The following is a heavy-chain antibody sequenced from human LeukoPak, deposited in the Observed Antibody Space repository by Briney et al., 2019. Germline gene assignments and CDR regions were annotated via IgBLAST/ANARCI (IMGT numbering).Heavy chain of an antibody. CDR3: AKDRPTEYCSSTSCSDDAFDI. J-gene: IGHJ3*02. CDR2: ISGSGGST. Sequence: PGGSLRLSCAASGSTFSSYAMSWVRQAPGKGLEWVSAISGSGGSTYYADSVKGRFTISRDNSKNTLYLQMNSLRAEDTAVYYCAKDRPTEYCSSTSCSDDAFDIWGQGTMVTVSS. CDR1: GSTFSSYA. D-gene: IGHD2-2*01. V-gene: IGHV3-23*01.